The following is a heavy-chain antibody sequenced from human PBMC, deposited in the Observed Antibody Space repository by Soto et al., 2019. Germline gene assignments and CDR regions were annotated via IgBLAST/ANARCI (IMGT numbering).Heavy chain of an antibody. CDR2: IYYSGTT. CDR3: ARDCSSTSCYTLFDY. V-gene: IGHV4-30-4*01. D-gene: IGHD2-2*02. Sequence: SETLSLTCTVSGGSISSGDYYWSWIRQPPGKGLEWIGYIYYSGTTYYNPSLKSQVTISVDTSKNQFSLKLTSVTAADTAVYYCARDCSSTSCYTLFDYWGQGTLVTVSS. CDR1: GGSISSGDYY. J-gene: IGHJ4*02.